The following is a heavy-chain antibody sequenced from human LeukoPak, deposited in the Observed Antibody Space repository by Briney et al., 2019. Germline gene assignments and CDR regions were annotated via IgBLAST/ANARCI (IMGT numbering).Heavy chain of an antibody. Sequence: PSQTLSLTCAVSGASISSGAYSWSWIRQPPGKGLEWIGYIYYSGSTYYNPSLKSRVTISVDTSKNQFSLKLSSVTAADTAVYYCARAVEMASDAFDIWGQGTMVTVSS. V-gene: IGHV4-30-4*07. J-gene: IGHJ3*02. CDR2: IYYSGST. CDR3: ARAVEMASDAFDI. CDR1: GASISSGAYS. D-gene: IGHD5-24*01.